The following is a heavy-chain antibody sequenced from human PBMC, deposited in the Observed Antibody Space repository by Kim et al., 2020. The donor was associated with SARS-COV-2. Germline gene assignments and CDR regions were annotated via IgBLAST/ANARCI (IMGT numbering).Heavy chain of an antibody. Sequence: SETLSLTCTVSGYSISSGYYWGWIRQPPGKGLEWIGSIYHSGSTYYNPSLKSRVTISVDTSKNQFSLKLSSVTAADTAVYYCARDRVAAAYYYYGMDVWGQGTTVTVSS. CDR1: GYSISSGYY. CDR3: ARDRVAAAYYYYGMDV. J-gene: IGHJ6*02. V-gene: IGHV4-38-2*02. CDR2: IYHSGST. D-gene: IGHD6-13*01.